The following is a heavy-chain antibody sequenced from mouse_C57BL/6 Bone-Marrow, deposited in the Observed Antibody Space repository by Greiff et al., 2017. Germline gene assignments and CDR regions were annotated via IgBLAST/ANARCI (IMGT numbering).Heavy chain of an antibody. CDR2: IDPSDSYT. CDR3: ARDYSNYFYAMDY. V-gene: IGHV1-69*01. CDR1: GYTFTSYW. D-gene: IGHD2-5*01. J-gene: IGHJ4*01. Sequence: QVQLQQPGAELVMPGASVKLSCKASGYTFTSYWMHWVKQRPGQGLEWIGEIDPSDSYTNYNQKFKGKSTLTVDKSSSTAYMQLSSLTSDDSAVYYCARDYSNYFYAMDYWGQGTSVTVSS.